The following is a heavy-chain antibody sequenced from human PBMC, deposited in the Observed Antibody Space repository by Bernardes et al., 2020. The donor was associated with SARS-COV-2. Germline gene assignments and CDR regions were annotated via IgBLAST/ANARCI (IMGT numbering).Heavy chain of an antibody. CDR3: ARCMVRGAIPYFDY. D-gene: IGHD3-10*01. CDR1: GDSVSSNSAA. V-gene: IGHV6-1*01. J-gene: IGHJ4*02. Sequence: LSLTCAISGDSVSSNSAAWNWIRQSPSRGLEWLGRTYYRSKWYNDYAVSLKTRLTISKDTSKNQVVLTMTNMDPVDTATYYCARCMVRGAIPYFDYWGQGTLVTVSS. CDR2: TYYRSKWYN.